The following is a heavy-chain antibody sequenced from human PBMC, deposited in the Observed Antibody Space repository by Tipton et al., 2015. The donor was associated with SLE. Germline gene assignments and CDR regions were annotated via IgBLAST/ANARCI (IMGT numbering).Heavy chain of an antibody. CDR2: IYHSGST. CDR1: GGSMSTYY. V-gene: IGHV4-59*07. J-gene: IGHJ5*02. Sequence: TLSLTCTVSGGSMSTYYWSWIRQPPGKGLEWIGYIYHSGSTNYNPSLRSRVTISVDTSKNQLSLQLSSVTTADTAVYYCARTFPYGGFDPWGQGTLVTVSS. CDR3: ARTFPYGGFDP. D-gene: IGHD4-23*01.